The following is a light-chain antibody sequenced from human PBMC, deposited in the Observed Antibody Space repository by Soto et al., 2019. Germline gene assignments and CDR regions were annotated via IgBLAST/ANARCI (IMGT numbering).Light chain of an antibody. CDR1: SGNSSYI. V-gene: IGLV4-60*02. Sequence: QPVLTQSSSASASLGSSVKLTCTLSSGNSSYIIAWHQQKPGKAPRYLMKLEGSGSYNKGSGVPDRFSGSSSGADRYLTISNLQFEDEADYYCETWDSNTRVFGGGTKLTVL. CDR3: ETWDSNTRV. J-gene: IGLJ2*01. CDR2: LEGSGSY.